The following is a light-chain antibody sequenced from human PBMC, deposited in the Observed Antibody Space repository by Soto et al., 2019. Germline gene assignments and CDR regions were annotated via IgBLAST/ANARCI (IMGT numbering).Light chain of an antibody. J-gene: IGKJ2*01. CDR1: QTIVTW. CDR3: QQSNVYPDT. V-gene: IGKV1-5*03. CDR2: KAS. Sequence: DIQMTQSPPTLSASVGDRVTITCRASQTIVTWSAWYQNKPGKAPKLLIYKASSLESGVPSRLSGSRSGTEVTMTISSLPPDDFAPQSGQQSNVYPDTCGQGTILESK.